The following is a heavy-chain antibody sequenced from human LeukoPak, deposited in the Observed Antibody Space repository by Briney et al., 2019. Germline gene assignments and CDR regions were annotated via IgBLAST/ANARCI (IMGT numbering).Heavy chain of an antibody. Sequence: ASVKVSCKASGYTFTGYYMHWVRQAPGQGLEWMGWINPNSGGTNYAQKFQGRVTMTRDTSISTAYMELSRLRSDDTAVYYCARADPGIAVAGTFLMDVWGKGTTVTVSS. J-gene: IGHJ6*04. D-gene: IGHD6-19*01. CDR3: ARADPGIAVAGTFLMDV. CDR2: INPNSGGT. V-gene: IGHV1-2*02. CDR1: GYTFTGYY.